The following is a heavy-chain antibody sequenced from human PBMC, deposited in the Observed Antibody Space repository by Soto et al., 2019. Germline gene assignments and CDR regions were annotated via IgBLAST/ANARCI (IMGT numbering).Heavy chain of an antibody. D-gene: IGHD6-13*01. CDR3: ARALLGYSSSGDY. CDR2: IKQDGSEK. V-gene: IGHV3-7*03. J-gene: IGHJ4*02. Sequence: PXGSLRLSCAASGFTFSSYWMSWVRQAPGKGLEWVANIKQDGSEKYYVDSVKGRFTISRDNAKNSLYLQMNSLRAEDTAVYYCARALLGYSSSGDYWGQGTLVTVSS. CDR1: GFTFSSYW.